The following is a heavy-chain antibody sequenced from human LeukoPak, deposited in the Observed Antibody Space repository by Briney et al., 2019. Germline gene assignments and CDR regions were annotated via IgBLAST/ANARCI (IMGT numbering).Heavy chain of an antibody. CDR2: ISSSGSST. J-gene: IGHJ6*03. CDR1: GFIFSDEY. Sequence: GGSLRLSCAASGFIFSDEYMSWIRQAPGKGLEWVSYISSSGSSTFYADSVKGRFTISRDNSKNTLYLQMNSLRAEDTAVYYRAKAFLDIYYYYMDVWGKGTTVTVSS. V-gene: IGHV3-11*01. D-gene: IGHD2-2*03. CDR3: AKAFLDIYYYYMDV.